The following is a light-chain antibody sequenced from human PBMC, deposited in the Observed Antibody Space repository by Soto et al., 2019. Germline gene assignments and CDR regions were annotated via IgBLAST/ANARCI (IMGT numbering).Light chain of an antibody. V-gene: IGKV3-20*01. CDR2: DAS. J-gene: IGKJ1*01. CDR3: QQYDNWPWT. Sequence: DMVLTQSPGTLSLSPGETAALSCRTSQTIGATYLAWYQQKPGQAPRLLIYDASNRATGIPDRFSGSGSGTDFTLTISSLQSEDFAVYYCQQYDNWPWTFGQGTKVDIK. CDR1: QTIGATY.